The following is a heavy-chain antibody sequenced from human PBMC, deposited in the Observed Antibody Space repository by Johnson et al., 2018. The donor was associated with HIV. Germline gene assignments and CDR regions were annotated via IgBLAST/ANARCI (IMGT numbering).Heavy chain of an antibody. Sequence: QVQLVESGGGVVQPGRSLRLSCAASGFTFSSYAMHWVRQAPGKGLEWVAVISYDGNNKYYADSVKGRFTIYRDNSKNTLYLQMNSLRAEDTAVFYCAKDRSSWGYDAFDIWGQGTMVTVSS. CDR1: GFTFSSYA. CDR3: AKDRSSWGYDAFDI. D-gene: IGHD6-13*01. V-gene: IGHV3-30*04. CDR2: ISYDGNNK. J-gene: IGHJ3*02.